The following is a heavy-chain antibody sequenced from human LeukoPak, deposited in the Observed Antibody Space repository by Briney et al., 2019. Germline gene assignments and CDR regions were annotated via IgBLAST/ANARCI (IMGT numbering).Heavy chain of an antibody. CDR3: ARVPILGFGELSDWFDP. J-gene: IGHJ5*02. V-gene: IGHV1-46*01. D-gene: IGHD3-10*01. CDR1: GYTFTTYY. CDR2: INPSGGST. Sequence: ASVKVSRKASGYTFTTYYMHWVRQAPGQGLEWMGIINPSGGSTSYAQKFQGRVTMTTDTSTSTAYMELRSLRSDDTAVYYCARVPILGFGELSDWFDPWGQGTLVTVSS.